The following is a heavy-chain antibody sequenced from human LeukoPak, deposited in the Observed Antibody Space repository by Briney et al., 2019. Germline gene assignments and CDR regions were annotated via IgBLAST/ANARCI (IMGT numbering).Heavy chain of an antibody. Sequence: GRSLRLSCGASGFTFSSHGMPWVRQAPGKGLEWVAVIWYDGNKKISADSVKGRFTISRDNSKNTLYLQMNSLRAEDTAVYYCARGIPSYAFDIWGQGTMVTVSS. CDR1: GFTFSSHG. CDR3: ARGIPSYAFDI. CDR2: IWYDGNKK. V-gene: IGHV3-33*01. D-gene: IGHD2-2*01. J-gene: IGHJ3*02.